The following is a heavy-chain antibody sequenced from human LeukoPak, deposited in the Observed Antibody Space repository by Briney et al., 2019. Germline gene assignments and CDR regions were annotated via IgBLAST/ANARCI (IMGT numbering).Heavy chain of an antibody. CDR3: ARGGSSSWYQDY. CDR2: ISYDGRNE. V-gene: IGHV3-30*04. Sequence: GGSLRLSCAASGLTFSTYAMHWVRQAPGKGLERVAVISYDGRNEYYTDSVKGRFTISRDNSKNTLNLQMNSLRPEDTAVYYCARGGSSSWYQDYWGQGTLVTVSS. CDR1: GLTFSTYA. D-gene: IGHD6-13*01. J-gene: IGHJ4*02.